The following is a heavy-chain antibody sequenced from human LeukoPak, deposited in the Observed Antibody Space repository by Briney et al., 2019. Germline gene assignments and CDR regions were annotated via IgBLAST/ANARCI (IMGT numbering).Heavy chain of an antibody. CDR3: VRVFDPRFAVDNY. J-gene: IGHJ4*02. V-gene: IGHV7-4-1*02. Sequence: ASVKVSCKASGYTFTKFAMNWVRQAPGQGLEWMGWIATNNGKPTYAQGFTGRFVFSLNTSASTAYLQISSLRAEDTAMYYCVRVFDPRFAVDNYWGQGTLVTVSS. D-gene: IGHD3-10*02. CDR2: IATNNGKP. CDR1: GYTFTKFA.